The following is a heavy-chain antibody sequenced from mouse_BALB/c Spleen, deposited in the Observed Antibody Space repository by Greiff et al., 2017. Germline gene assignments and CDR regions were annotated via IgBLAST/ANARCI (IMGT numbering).Heavy chain of an antibody. J-gene: IGHJ2*01. CDR2: MLPGSGST. CDR1: GYTFSSYW. Sequence: QVQLQQSGAELMKPGASVKISCKATGYTFSSYWIEWGKQRPGHGLEWIGEMLPGSGSTNYNEKFKGKATFTADTSTNTAYIQLSSLTSEDSAVYYCARDYYCSRESYFDYWGQGTTLTVAS. CDR3: ARDYYCSRESYFDY. V-gene: IGHV1-9*01. D-gene: IGHD1-1*01.